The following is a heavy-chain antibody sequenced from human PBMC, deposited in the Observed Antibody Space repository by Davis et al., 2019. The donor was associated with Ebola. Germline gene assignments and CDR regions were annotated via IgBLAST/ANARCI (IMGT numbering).Heavy chain of an antibody. CDR1: GFTFSSYA. Sequence: GGSLRLSCAASGFTFSSYAMHWVRQAPGKGLEWVAVISYDGSNKYYADSVKGRFTVSRDNSKYTLYLQMNSLRREDSAMYYCAKETTATTDFDYWGQGTLVTVSS. D-gene: IGHD4-17*01. CDR3: AKETTATTDFDY. V-gene: IGHV3-30*04. J-gene: IGHJ4*02. CDR2: ISYDGSNK.